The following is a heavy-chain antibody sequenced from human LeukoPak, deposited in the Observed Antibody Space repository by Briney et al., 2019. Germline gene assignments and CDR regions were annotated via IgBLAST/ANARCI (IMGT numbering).Heavy chain of an antibody. Sequence: ASVKVSCKASGYTFTSYAMHWVRQAPGQRLEWMGWINAGNGNTKYSQKFQGRVTITRDTSASTAYMELSSLRSEDTAVYYCASGGPGAAAVVGYYFDYWGQGTLVTVSS. D-gene: IGHD6-13*01. CDR2: INAGNGNT. V-gene: IGHV1-3*01. CDR1: GYTFTSYA. J-gene: IGHJ4*02. CDR3: ASGGPGAAAVVGYYFDY.